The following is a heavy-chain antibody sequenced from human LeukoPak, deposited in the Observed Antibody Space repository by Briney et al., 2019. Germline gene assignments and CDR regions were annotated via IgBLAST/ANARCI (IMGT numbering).Heavy chain of an antibody. V-gene: IGHV4-59*08. D-gene: IGHD3-3*01. CDR2: IYYSGST. J-gene: IGHJ4*02. CDR3: ARQGIYDFHFDT. CDR1: GGSISSYY. Sequence: SETLSLTCTVSGGSISSYYWSWIRQPPGKGLEWIGYIYYSGSTNYNPSLKSRVTISVDTSKNQFSLKLRSVTAADTAVYYCARQGIYDFHFDTWGQGTLVTVSS.